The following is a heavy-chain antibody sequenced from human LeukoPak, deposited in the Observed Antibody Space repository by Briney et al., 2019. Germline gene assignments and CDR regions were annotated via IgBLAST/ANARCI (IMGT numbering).Heavy chain of an antibody. D-gene: IGHD5-18*01. CDR1: GFTFDDYV. J-gene: IGHJ4*02. Sequence: PGGSLRLSCAASGFTFDDYVMHWVRQAPGKGLEWVSLISGDGGSTYYADSVKGRFTISRDNSKNSLYLQMNSLRTEDTALHYCANVVDTAMEYYFDYWGQGTLVTVSS. V-gene: IGHV3-43*02. CDR3: ANVVDTAMEYYFDY. CDR2: ISGDGGST.